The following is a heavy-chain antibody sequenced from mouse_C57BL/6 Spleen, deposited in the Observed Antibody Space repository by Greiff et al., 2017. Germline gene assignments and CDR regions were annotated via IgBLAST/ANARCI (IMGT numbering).Heavy chain of an antibody. V-gene: IGHV5-17*01. CDR1: GFTFSDYG. CDR2: ISSGSSTI. D-gene: IGHD2-1*01. CDR3: ARDLLSWFAY. J-gene: IGHJ3*01. Sequence: EVHLVESGGGLVKPGGSLKLSCAASGFTFSDYGMHWVRQAPEKGLEWVAYISSGSSTIYYADTVKGRFTISRDNAKNTLFLQMTSLRSEDTAMXYCARDLLSWFAYWGQGTLVTVSA.